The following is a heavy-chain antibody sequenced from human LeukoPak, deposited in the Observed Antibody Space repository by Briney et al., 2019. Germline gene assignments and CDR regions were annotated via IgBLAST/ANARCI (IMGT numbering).Heavy chain of an antibody. V-gene: IGHV4-59*01. Sequence: PSETLSLTCTVSGVSISSYYWSWLRQRPGKGLEWLVYIYYSGRTHYNPSLKSRVTISVDTSKNQFSLKLSSVTAADTAVYYCATVTGISLLDNLDYWGKGTLVTVSS. D-gene: IGHD3-3*02. J-gene: IGHJ4*02. CDR1: GVSISSYY. CDR2: IYYSGRT. CDR3: ATVTGISLLDNLDY.